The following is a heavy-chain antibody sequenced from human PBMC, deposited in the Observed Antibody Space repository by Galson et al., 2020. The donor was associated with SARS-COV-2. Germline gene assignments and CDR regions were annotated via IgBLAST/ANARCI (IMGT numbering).Heavy chain of an antibody. Sequence: GESLKTPCAASGFTFSSYDMHWVRQPTAKGLEWVSAIGTAGDTYYPGPVKGRFTISRENAKNSLYLQMNSLRAGDTAVYYCARGDVITMVRGVIYYYFYGMGVWGLGTAVTVSS. CDR3: ARGDVITMVRGVIYYYFYGMGV. CDR2: IGTAGDT. D-gene: IGHD3-10*01. J-gene: IGHJ6*02. CDR1: GFTFSSYD. V-gene: IGHV3-13*01.